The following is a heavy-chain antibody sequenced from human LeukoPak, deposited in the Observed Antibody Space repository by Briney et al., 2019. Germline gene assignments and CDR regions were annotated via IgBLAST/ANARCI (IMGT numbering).Heavy chain of an antibody. CDR3: TRDLNF. Sequence: PGGSLRLSCAASGFIFNTAWMTWVRQAPGKGLEWVGRIKSKNDGGTTYYAAPVKGRFTTSRDDSTNTLYLQMNSLHTEDTAIYYCTRDLNFWGQGILVTVSS. CDR1: GFIFNTAW. CDR2: IKSKNDGGTT. V-gene: IGHV3-15*01. J-gene: IGHJ4*02.